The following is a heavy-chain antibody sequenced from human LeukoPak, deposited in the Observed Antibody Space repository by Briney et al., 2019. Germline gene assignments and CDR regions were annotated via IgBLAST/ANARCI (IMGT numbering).Heavy chain of an antibody. J-gene: IGHJ4*02. D-gene: IGHD2-21*01. CDR3: IRDEALWRLDY. CDR1: GFTFSNHW. Sequence: GGSLRLSCAASGFTFSNHWMHWLRQAPGKGLVWVSRIDERGTNAMYAGSVKGRFSISKDNAKNTVNLQMNSLRAEDTGVYYCIRDEALWRLDYWGQGTLVTVSS. CDR2: IDERGTNA. V-gene: IGHV3-74*03.